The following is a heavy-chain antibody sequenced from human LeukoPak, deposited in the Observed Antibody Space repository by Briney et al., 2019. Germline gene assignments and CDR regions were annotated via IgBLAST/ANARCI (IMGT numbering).Heavy chain of an antibody. J-gene: IGHJ5*02. CDR3: ARIAVAGTGWWFDP. Sequence: GGSLRLSCAASGFTFSSYWMSWVRQAPGKGLEWVANIKQDGSEKYYVDSVKGRFTISRDNAKNSLYLQMNSLRAEDTAVYYCARIAVAGTGWWFDPWGQGTLVTVSS. D-gene: IGHD6-19*01. CDR2: IKQDGSEK. CDR1: GFTFSSYW. V-gene: IGHV3-7*01.